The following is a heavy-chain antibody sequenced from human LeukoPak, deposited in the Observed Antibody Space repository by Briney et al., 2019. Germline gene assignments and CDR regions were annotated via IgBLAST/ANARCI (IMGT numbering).Heavy chain of an antibody. CDR3: ARDHYDILTGYPSYYFDY. Sequence: PGGSLRLSCAASGFTFSSYSMNWVRQAPGKGLEWVSSISSSSSYIYYADSVKGRFTISRDNAKNTLYLQMNSLRAEDTAVYYCARDHYDILTGYPSYYFDYWGQGTLVTVSS. J-gene: IGHJ4*02. CDR2: ISSSSSYI. CDR1: GFTFSSYS. D-gene: IGHD3-9*01. V-gene: IGHV3-21*01.